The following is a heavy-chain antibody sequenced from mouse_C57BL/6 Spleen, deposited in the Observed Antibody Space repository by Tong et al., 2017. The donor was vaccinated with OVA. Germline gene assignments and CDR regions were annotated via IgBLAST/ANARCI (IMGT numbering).Heavy chain of an antibody. CDR2: ISSGGSYT. V-gene: IGHV5-6*01. J-gene: IGHJ4*01. Sequence: EVQLQESGGDLVKPGGSLKLSCAASGFTFSSYGMSWVRQTPDKRLEWVATISSGGSYTYYPDSVKGRFTISRDNAKNTLYLQMSHLKSEDTAVYYCARDYYGSFYAMDYWGQGTSVTVSS. CDR1: GFTFSSYG. CDR3: ARDYYGSFYAMDY. D-gene: IGHD1-1*01.